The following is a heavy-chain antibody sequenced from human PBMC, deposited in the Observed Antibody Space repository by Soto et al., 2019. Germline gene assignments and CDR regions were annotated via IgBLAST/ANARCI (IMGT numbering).Heavy chain of an antibody. CDR3: AIAAVRFGELSWFDP. J-gene: IGHJ5*02. D-gene: IGHD3-10*01. CDR1: GYTFTRYN. CDR2: INPLGFST. Sequence: QVQLVQSGAEVKKPGASVKVSCKASGYTFTRYNMHGVRHAPGQGLEWVGMINPLGFSTTYAQKFRGRVTMTRDTSTSTVYMELTNLRSDDTAVYYCAIAAVRFGELSWFDPWGQGTLFTVST. V-gene: IGHV1-46*01.